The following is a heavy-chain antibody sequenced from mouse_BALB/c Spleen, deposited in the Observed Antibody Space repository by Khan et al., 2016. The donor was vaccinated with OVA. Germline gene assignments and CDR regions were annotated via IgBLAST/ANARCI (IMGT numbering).Heavy chain of an antibody. D-gene: IGHD1-1*01. Sequence: EVQLVESGPGLVKPSQTVSLTCTVTGISITSGNYRWSWIRQFPGNKLEWIGNIYYSGTVTYNPSLTSLTTITTDTSKNQFFLEMNSMTAEDTATYDCARDYGSLYWYFDVWGAGTTVTVSS. CDR3: ARDYGSLYWYFDV. V-gene: IGHV3-5*02. CDR1: GISITSGNYR. CDR2: IYYSGTV. J-gene: IGHJ1*01.